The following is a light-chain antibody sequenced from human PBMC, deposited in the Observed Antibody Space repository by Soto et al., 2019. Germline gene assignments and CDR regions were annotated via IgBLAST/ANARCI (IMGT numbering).Light chain of an antibody. CDR3: ASWGDRLGAVI. V-gene: IGLV1-47*02. J-gene: IGLJ2*01. CDR2: SNN. Sequence: QAVVTQPPSASGTPGQKVFISCSGSSSNIGGTNYAYWYQQLPGAAPKLLMHSNNLRPSGVPERISGSKFGTAASLAISGLRSEDEAVYYCASWGDRLGAVIFGGGTKLTVL. CDR1: SSNIGGTNY.